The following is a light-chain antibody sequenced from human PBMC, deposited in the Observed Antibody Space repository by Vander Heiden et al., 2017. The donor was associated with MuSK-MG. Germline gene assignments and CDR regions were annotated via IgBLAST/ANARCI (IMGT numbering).Light chain of an antibody. J-gene: IGLJ2*01. CDR1: SSNIGAGYD. CDR3: QSYDSSLSGVV. V-gene: IGLV1-40*01. Sequence: QSVLTQPPSVSGATGPRVTISCTGSSSNIGAGYDVHWYQQLPGTAPKLLIYGNSNRPSGVPDRFSGSKSGTSASLAITGLQAEDEADYYCQSYDSSLSGVVFGGGTKLTVL. CDR2: GNS.